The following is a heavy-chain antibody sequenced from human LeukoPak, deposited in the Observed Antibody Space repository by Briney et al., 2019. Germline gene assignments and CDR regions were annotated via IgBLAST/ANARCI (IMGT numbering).Heavy chain of an antibody. CDR3: AKDVCSSTSCPNDY. J-gene: IGHJ4*02. CDR2: ISYDGSNK. V-gene: IGHV3-30*18. CDR1: GFTFSSFG. D-gene: IGHD2-2*01. Sequence: GGSLRLSCSASGFTFSSFGMLGVRQAPGKRLEGGAVISYDGSNKYYADSVKGRFTISRDNSKNTLYLQMNSLRAEDTAVYYCAKDVCSSTSCPNDYWGQGTLVTVSS.